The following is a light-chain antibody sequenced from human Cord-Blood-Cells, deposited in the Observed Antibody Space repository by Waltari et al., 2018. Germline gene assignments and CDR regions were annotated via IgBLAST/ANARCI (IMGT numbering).Light chain of an antibody. CDR2: SAS. J-gene: IGKJ2*03. CDR3: PQSYSTPYS. V-gene: IGKV1-39*01. Sequence: DIQMTQSPSSLSASVGDRVTITCRASQSISSYLNWYQKKPGKAPKLLIHSASSLQSGGPSRFSGSGSGTDFTLTISSLQPEDFATYYCPQSYSTPYSFGQGTKLEIK. CDR1: QSISSY.